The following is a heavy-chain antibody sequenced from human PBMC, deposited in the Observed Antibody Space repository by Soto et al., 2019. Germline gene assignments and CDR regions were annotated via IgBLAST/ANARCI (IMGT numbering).Heavy chain of an antibody. CDR3: ARYSSGAGDY. V-gene: IGHV3-74*01. CDR2: INSDGSVT. J-gene: IGHJ4*02. CDR1: GFTFSDTW. D-gene: IGHD6-19*01. Sequence: EVQPVESGGGLVQPGGSLRLSCAASGFTFSDTWMFWVRQAPGKGLVWVSRINSDGSVTSYADSVKGRFTISRDNAKNTLYLQMNSLRTEDTAVYYCARYSSGAGDYWGQGTLVTFSS.